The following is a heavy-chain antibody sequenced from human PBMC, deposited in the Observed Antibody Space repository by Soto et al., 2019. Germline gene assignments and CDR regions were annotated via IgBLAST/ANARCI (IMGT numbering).Heavy chain of an antibody. CDR2: INAGNGNT. V-gene: IGHV1-3*01. D-gene: IGHD2-21*01. CDR1: GYTFSSYS. Sequence: GASVKVSCKASGYTFSSYSMHWVPQAPGQRLEWMGWINAGNGNTKYSQKFQGRVTITRDTSASTAYMEVSSLRSEDTAIYFCAGYASGGDLGNWGQGTPVTVSS. J-gene: IGHJ4*02. CDR3: AGYASGGDLGN.